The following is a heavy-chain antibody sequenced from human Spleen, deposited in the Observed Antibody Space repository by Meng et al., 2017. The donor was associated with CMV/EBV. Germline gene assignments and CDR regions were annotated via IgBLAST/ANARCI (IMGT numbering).Heavy chain of an antibody. Sequence: GGSLRLSCAASGFTFSSYWMHWVRQAPGKGLVWVAFMWLDGTERYNEKIVKGRFTGSRDKSKNTVFLQLSSLRVEDTAVYYCVGHEGGPREGVRLVWGQGTLVTVSS. CDR2: MWLDGTER. J-gene: IGHJ4*02. CDR1: GFTFSSYW. V-gene: IGHV3-33*08. CDR3: VGHEGGPREGVRLV. D-gene: IGHD3-10*01.